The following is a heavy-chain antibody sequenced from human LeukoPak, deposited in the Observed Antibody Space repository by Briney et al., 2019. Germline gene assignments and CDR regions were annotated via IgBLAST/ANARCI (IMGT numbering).Heavy chain of an antibody. CDR2: IHAGGTT. D-gene: IGHD2-15*01. CDR3: ARDDQLGYCSGGTCNPHYFYYMDV. V-gene: IGHV4-4*07. CDR1: GGSMGNDY. Sequence: SETLSLTCTVSGGSMGNDYWSWIRQPAGKGLEWIGRIHAGGTTNYNPSFNSRLTISLDKSKNQFSLKLSSVTAADTAVYYCARDDQLGYCSGGTCNPHYFYYMDVWGKGTTVTVSS. J-gene: IGHJ6*03.